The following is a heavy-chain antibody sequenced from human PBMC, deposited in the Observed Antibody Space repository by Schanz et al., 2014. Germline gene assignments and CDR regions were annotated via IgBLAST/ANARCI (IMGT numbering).Heavy chain of an antibody. CDR1: GFTFSTYA. J-gene: IGHJ4*02. V-gene: IGHV3-23*04. Sequence: VQLVESGGGLVQPGGSLRLSCAASGFTFSTYAMSWVRQAPGKGLEWVSAISGSGGSTYYADSVKGRYTISRVKSKSSLYLRMKGLRAEDTAVYYCAKGRRGYFDSSGSYWGTVDFWGQGTLVSVSS. D-gene: IGHD3-22*01. CDR2: ISGSGGST. CDR3: AKGRRGYFDSSGSYWGTVDF.